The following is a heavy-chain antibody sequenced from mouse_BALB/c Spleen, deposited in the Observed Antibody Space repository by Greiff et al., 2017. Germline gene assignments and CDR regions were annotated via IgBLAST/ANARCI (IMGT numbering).Heavy chain of an antibody. D-gene: IGHD2-4*01. V-gene: IGHV1-20*02. CDR1: GYSFTGYF. CDR2: INPYNGDT. J-gene: IGHJ3*01. CDR3: ASSTMILSSFAY. Sequence: EVQVVESGPELVKPGASVKISCKASGYSFTGYFMNWVMQSHGKSLEWIGRINPYNGDTFYNQKFKGKATLTVDKSSSTAHMELRSLASEDSAVYYCASSTMILSSFAYWGQGTLVTVSA.